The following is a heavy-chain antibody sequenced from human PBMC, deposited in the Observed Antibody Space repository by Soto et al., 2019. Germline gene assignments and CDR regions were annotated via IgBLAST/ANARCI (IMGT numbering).Heavy chain of an antibody. CDR1: GFTFGDYA. J-gene: IGHJ2*01. D-gene: IGHD4-17*01. V-gene: IGHV3-49*04. CDR2: IRSKAYGGTT. CDR3: TRDVGPYGGNSFVYFDL. Sequence: GGSLRLSCTASGFTFGDYAMSWVRQAPGKWLEWVGFIRSKAYGGTTEYAASVKGRFTISRDDSKSIAYLQMNSLKTEDTAVYYCTRDVGPYGGNSFVYFDLWGRGTLVTVSS.